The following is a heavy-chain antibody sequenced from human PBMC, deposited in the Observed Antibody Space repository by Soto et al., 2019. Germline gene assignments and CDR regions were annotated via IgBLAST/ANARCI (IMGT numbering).Heavy chain of an antibody. J-gene: IGHJ3*01. CDR1: GFTFSSYS. Sequence: EVQVVESGGGLVKPGGSLRLSCAASGFTFSSYSMNWVRQAPGKGLEWVSSISASSSYIYYADSLKGRFTISRDNAKNSLDLQMNSLRVEDTAVYYCASPKETGLYDAFDVWGQVTMVTVSS. CDR3: ASPKETGLYDAFDV. V-gene: IGHV3-21*01. D-gene: IGHD7-27*01. CDR2: ISASSSYI.